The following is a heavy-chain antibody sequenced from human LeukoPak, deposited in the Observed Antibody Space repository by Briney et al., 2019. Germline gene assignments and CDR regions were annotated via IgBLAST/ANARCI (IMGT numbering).Heavy chain of an antibody. CDR1: GFTFSSYA. D-gene: IGHD5-24*01. V-gene: IGHV3-30-3*01. CDR3: ARAPTDGYNFCLFDY. CDR2: ISYDGSNK. J-gene: IGHJ4*02. Sequence: GRSLRLSCAASGFTFSSYAMHWVRQAPGKGLEWVAVISYDGSNKYYADSVKGRFTISRDNSKNTLYLQMNSLRAEDTAVYYCARAPTDGYNFCLFDYWGQGTLVTVSS.